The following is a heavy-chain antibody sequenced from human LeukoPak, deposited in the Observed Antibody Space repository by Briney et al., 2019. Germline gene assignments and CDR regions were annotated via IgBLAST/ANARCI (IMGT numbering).Heavy chain of an antibody. V-gene: IGHV1-2*02. CDR2: INPNSGGT. J-gene: IGHJ4*02. CDR3: ASLYDSSDHFDY. Sequence: ASVKVSGKASGYTFTGYYMHWVRQAPGQGLEWMGWINPNSGGTNYAQKFQGRVTMTRDTSISTAYMELSRLRSDDTAVYYCASLYDSSDHFDYWGQGTLATVSS. CDR1: GYTFTGYY. D-gene: IGHD3-22*01.